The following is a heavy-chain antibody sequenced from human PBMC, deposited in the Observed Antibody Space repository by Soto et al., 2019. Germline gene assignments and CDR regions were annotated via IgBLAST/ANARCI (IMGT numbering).Heavy chain of an antibody. D-gene: IGHD5-12*01. J-gene: IGHJ4*02. CDR3: GTGDGYNYYY. CDR2: IYHSGST. CDR1: GGFISSDGYY. V-gene: IGHV4-31*03. Sequence: QVHLQESGPGLVKPSQTLSLTCSVSGGFISSDGYYWTWIRQHPGKGLEWIGYIYHSGSTYYNPSLKSRLTMSVDTSKNQFSLKLSSVTAADTAVDYCGTGDGYNYYYWGQGTLVTVSS.